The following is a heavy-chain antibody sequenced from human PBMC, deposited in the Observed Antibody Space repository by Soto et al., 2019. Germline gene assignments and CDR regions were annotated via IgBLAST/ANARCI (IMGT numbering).Heavy chain of an antibody. CDR2: ISGSGGST. Sequence: EVQLLESGGGLVQPGGSLRLSCAVSGFTFSSYAMSWVRQAPGKGLVWVSGISGSGGSTYYADSVKGRFTISRDNSKNTLYLQMDSLRADDTAVYYCAKGLSGGPTTRGVDVWGQGTTVTVSS. J-gene: IGHJ6*02. V-gene: IGHV3-23*01. D-gene: IGHD7-27*01. CDR3: AKGLSGGPTTRGVDV. CDR1: GFTFSSYA.